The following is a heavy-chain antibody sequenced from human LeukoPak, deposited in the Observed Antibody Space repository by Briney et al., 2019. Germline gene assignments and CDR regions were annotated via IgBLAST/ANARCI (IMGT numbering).Heavy chain of an antibody. CDR2: ISATGGST. Sequence: GGSLRLSCAASGLTFSNYWMDWVRQAPGKGLEWVSAISATGGSTYYADSVKGRFTISRDNSKNTLYLQMNSLRAEDTAVYYCAKKYSSSSGWFDPWGQGTLVTVSS. J-gene: IGHJ5*02. V-gene: IGHV3-23*01. D-gene: IGHD6-6*01. CDR1: GLTFSNYW. CDR3: AKKYSSSSGWFDP.